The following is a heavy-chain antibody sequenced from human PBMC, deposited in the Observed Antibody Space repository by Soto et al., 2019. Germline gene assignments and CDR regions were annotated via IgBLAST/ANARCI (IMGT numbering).Heavy chain of an antibody. CDR2: ISYDGSNK. D-gene: IGHD2-2*01. V-gene: IGHV3-30*18. J-gene: IGHJ4*02. CDR3: AKGDVTSTSWIDY. CDR1: GFTFSNYG. Sequence: QVQLVESGGGVVQPGRSLRLSCAASGFTFSNYGMHWVRQAPGKGLEWVAMISYDGSNKKYADSAKGRFSISRDNFKRMMYLQMNSLRAEDTAVYYCAKGDVTSTSWIDYWGQGTLVTVCS.